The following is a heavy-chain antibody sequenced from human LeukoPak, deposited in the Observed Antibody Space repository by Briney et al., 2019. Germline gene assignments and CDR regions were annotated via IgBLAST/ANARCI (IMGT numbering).Heavy chain of an antibody. CDR2: INPKSGGT. CDR1: GYTFTGYY. J-gene: IGHJ4*02. D-gene: IGHD3-22*01. V-gene: IGHV1-2*02. Sequence: ASVKVSCKASGYTFTGYYMHWVRQAPGQGLEWMGWINPKSGGTNYAQKFQGRVTMTRDTSISTAYMELSRLRSDDTAVYYCARMGSGWYYFDYWGQGTLVTVSS. CDR3: ARMGSGWYYFDY.